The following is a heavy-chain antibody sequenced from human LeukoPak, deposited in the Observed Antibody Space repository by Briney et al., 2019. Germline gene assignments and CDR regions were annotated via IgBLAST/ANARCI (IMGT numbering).Heavy chain of an antibody. CDR2: IFSGGST. D-gene: IGHD6-19*01. CDR1: GFTLSSNY. V-gene: IGHV3-53*01. Sequence: PGGSLRLSCVASGFTLSSNYMSWVRQAPGKGLEWVSAIFSGGSTFYADSVTGRFTISRDNSKNTVYLEMNSLRAEDTAVYYCARDLKTSGWYGDFDYWGQGTLVTVSS. CDR3: ARDLKTSGWYGDFDY. J-gene: IGHJ4*02.